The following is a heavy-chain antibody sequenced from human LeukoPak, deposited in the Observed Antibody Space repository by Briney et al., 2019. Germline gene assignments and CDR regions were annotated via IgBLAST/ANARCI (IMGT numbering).Heavy chain of an antibody. CDR3: ATRLLYSSGWYFDY. Sequence: GASVKVSCMVSGYTLTELSMHWVRQAPGKGLEWMGGFDPEDGETIYAQKVQGRVTMTEDTSTDTAYMELSSLRSEDTAVYYCATRLLYSSGWYFDYWGQGTLVTVSS. V-gene: IGHV1-24*01. D-gene: IGHD6-19*01. J-gene: IGHJ4*02. CDR2: FDPEDGET. CDR1: GYTLTELS.